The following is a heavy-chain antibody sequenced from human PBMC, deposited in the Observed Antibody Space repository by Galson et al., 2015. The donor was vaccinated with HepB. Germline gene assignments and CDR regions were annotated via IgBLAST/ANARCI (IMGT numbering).Heavy chain of an antibody. J-gene: IGHJ5*02. CDR3: ARDRETRLGSCSGGSCYQPKNWFDP. V-gene: IGHV1-46*01. D-gene: IGHD2-15*01. CDR2: INPSGGST. Sequence: SVKVSCKASGYTFTSYYMHWVRQAPGQGLEWMGIINPSGGSTSYAQKFQGRVTMTRDTSTSTVYMELSSLRSEDTAVYYCARDRETRLGSCSGGSCYQPKNWFDPWGQGTLVTVSS. CDR1: GYTFTSYY.